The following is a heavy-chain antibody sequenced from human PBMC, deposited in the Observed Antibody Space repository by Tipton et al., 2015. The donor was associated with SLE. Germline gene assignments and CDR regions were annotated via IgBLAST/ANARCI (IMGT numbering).Heavy chain of an antibody. Sequence: TLSLTCTVSGGSTISSSYYWGWIRQPPGKGLEWIGSIYYSGRTYYNPSLKSRVTISVDTSKNQFSLKLSSVPAADTAVYYCARVPAMMVKRYFDLWGRGTLVTVSS. J-gene: IGHJ2*01. CDR3: ARVPAMMVKRYFDL. CDR2: IYYSGRT. V-gene: IGHV4-39*01. D-gene: IGHD3-22*01. CDR1: GGSTISSSYY.